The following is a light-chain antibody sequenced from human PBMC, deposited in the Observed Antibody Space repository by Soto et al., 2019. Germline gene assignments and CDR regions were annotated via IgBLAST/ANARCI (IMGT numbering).Light chain of an antibody. J-gene: IGLJ2*01. CDR3: SSYADSNDFP. Sequence: QSVLTQPPSASGSPGQSVTISCTGTSSDVGAYIFVSWYQQHPGKAPKLLIYEVSKRPSGVPDRFSGSKSGNTASLTVSGLQAEDEADYYCSSYADSNDFPFGGGTQLTVL. CDR2: EVS. V-gene: IGLV2-8*01. CDR1: SSDVGAYIF.